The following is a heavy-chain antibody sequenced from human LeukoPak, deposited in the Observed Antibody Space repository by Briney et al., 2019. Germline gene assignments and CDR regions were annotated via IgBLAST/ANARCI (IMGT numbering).Heavy chain of an antibody. CDR3: AKGGYSMIYFDY. D-gene: IGHD5-18*01. V-gene: IGHV3-23*01. CDR2: IGGSGGST. Sequence: PGGSLRLSCAASGFTFSSYAMSWVRQAPGKGLEWVSAIGGSGGSTYYADSVKGRFTISRDNSKNTLYLQMNSLRAEDTAVYYCAKGGYSMIYFDYWGQGTLVTVSS. CDR1: GFTFSSYA. J-gene: IGHJ4*02.